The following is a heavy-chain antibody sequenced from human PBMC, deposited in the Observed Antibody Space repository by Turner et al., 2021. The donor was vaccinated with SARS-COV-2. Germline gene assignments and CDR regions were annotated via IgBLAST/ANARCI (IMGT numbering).Heavy chain of an antibody. Sequence: EVQLVESGGGLVKPARSLRLSCAAYGFTFSIDRLNWVRQAPGMGLEWVSSISSSSSYIYYADSVKGRFTISRDNAKNSLYLQMNSLRAEDTAVYYCARDHRPVVVPAAKRAGSYYYGMDVWGQGTTVTVSS. J-gene: IGHJ6*02. CDR3: ARDHRPVVVPAAKRAGSYYYGMDV. CDR2: ISSSSSYI. V-gene: IGHV3-21*01. CDR1: GFTFSIDR. D-gene: IGHD2-2*01.